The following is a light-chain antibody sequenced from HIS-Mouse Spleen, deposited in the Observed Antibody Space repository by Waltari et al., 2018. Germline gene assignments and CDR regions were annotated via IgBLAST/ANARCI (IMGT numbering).Light chain of an antibody. CDR1: RSDVGRYNL. CDR2: EGS. Sequence: QSALTQPASVSGSPGPSITISCTGTRSDVGRYNLVSWYQQHPGKAPKLMIYEGSKRPSGVSNRFSGSKSGNTASLTISGLQAEDEADYYCCSYAGSSTFVVFGGGTKLTVL. J-gene: IGLJ2*01. V-gene: IGLV2-23*01. CDR3: CSYAGSSTFVV.